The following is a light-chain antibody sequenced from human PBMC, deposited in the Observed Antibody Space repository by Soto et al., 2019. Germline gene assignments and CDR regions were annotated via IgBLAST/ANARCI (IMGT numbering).Light chain of an antibody. V-gene: IGKV3-15*01. Sequence: EIVMTQSPATLSVSPGERATLSCRASQSVSSNLAWYQQKPGQAPRLLIYGASTRATGIPARFSGSGSGTEFTLTIGSLQSEDFAVYHCQQYGNSPVTFGQGTKLEVK. CDR3: QQYGNSPVT. CDR1: QSVSSN. CDR2: GAS. J-gene: IGKJ2*01.